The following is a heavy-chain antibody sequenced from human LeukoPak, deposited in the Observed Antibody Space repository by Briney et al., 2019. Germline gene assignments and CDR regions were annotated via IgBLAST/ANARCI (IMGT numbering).Heavy chain of an antibody. V-gene: IGHV4-4*07. CDR3: AGLHPDYFDY. Sequence: SETLSLTCSVSGGSIISHYWTWIRQPAGKGLEWIGRIYSSGSTNYNPSLKSRVTISVDTSKNQFSLKLSSVTAADTAVYYCAGLHPDYFDYWGQGTLVTVSS. J-gene: IGHJ4*02. CDR2: IYSSGST. CDR1: GGSIISHY.